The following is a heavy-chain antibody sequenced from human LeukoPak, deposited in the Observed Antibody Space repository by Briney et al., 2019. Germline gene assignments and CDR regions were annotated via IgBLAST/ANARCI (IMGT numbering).Heavy chain of an antibody. D-gene: IGHD6-19*01. CDR1: GYTLTELS. CDR3: AKIAVAGTY. V-gene: IGHV1-69*13. CDR2: IIPIFGTA. J-gene: IGHJ4*02. Sequence: SVKVSCKVSGYTLTELSMHWVRQAPGKGLEWMGGIIPIFGTANYAQKFQGRVTITADESTSTAYMELSSLRSEDTAVYYCAKIAVAGTYWGQGTLVTVSS.